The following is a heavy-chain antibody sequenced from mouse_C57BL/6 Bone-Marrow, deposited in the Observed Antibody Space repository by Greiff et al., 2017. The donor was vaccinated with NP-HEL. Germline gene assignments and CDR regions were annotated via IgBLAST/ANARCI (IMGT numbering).Heavy chain of an antibody. J-gene: IGHJ4*01. CDR3: TLYDYDAMDY. V-gene: IGHV1-15*01. Sequence: VQRVESGAELVRPGASVTLSCKASGYTFTDYEMHWVKQTPVHGLEWIGAIDPETGGTAYNQKFKGKAILTADKSSSTAYMELRSLTSEDSAVYYCTLYDYDAMDYWGQGTSVTVSS. CDR1: GYTFTDYE. D-gene: IGHD1-1*01. CDR2: IDPETGGT.